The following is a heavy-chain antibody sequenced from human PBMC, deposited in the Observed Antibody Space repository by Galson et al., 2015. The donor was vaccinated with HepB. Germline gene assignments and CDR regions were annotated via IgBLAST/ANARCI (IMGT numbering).Heavy chain of an antibody. V-gene: IGHV3-64*01. CDR1: GFTFKNYA. D-gene: IGHD3-22*01. CDR3: ARTYYDSTGFSKNWYFDL. J-gene: IGHJ2*01. Sequence: SLRLSCAASGFTFKNYAMHWVRQAPGKGLEYVSTISSNGGSTYYANPVKGRFTISRDNSKNTLYLQMGSLRAEDMAVYYCARTYYDSTGFSKNWYFDLWGRGTLVTVSS. CDR2: ISSNGGST.